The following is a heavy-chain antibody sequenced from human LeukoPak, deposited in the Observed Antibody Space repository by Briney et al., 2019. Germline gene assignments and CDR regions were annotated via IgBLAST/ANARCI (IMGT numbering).Heavy chain of an antibody. J-gene: IGHJ6*03. CDR2: TYYRSKWYN. CDR1: GDSVSSNSAA. V-gene: IGHV6-1*01. CDR3: ARSTSGIPAAGYYMDV. D-gene: IGHD3-10*01. Sequence: SQTLLLTCAISGDSVSSNSAAWNWIRQSPSRGLEWLGRTYYRSKWYNDYAVSVKSRITINPDTSKNQFSLQLNSVTPEDTAVYYCARSTSGIPAAGYYMDVWGKGTTVTVSS.